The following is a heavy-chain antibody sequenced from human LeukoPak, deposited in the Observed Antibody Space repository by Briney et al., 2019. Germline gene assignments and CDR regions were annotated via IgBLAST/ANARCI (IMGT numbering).Heavy chain of an antibody. V-gene: IGHV4-34*01. CDR1: GGSFSGYY. CDR3: ARYTRGGYNWNDLNAFDI. Sequence: PSETLSLTCAVYGGSFSGYYWSWIRQPPGKGLEWIGEINHSGSTNYNPSLKSRVTISADTSKNQFSLKLSSVTAADTAVYYCARYTRGGYNWNDLNAFDIWGQGTMVTVSS. CDR2: INHSGST. J-gene: IGHJ3*02. D-gene: IGHD1-20*01.